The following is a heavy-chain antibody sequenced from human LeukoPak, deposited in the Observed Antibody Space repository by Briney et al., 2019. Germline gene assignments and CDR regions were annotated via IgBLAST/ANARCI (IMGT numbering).Heavy chain of an antibody. CDR2: ISRSGGNS. CDR1: GFTQNA. V-gene: IGHV3-23*01. Sequence: PGGSLRLSCEASGFTQNAMGWVRQAPGKGLEWVASISRSGGNSHYADSVKGRFTISRDNSKNTLYLQMNSLRAEDTAVYYCARNNYYDFWSGYHTPDYWGQGPWSPSPQ. J-gene: IGHJ4*02. CDR3: ARNNYYDFWSGYHTPDY. D-gene: IGHD3-3*01.